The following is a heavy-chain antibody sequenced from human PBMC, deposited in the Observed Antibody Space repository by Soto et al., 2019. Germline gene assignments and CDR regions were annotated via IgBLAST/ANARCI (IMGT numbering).Heavy chain of an antibody. D-gene: IGHD4-17*01. V-gene: IGHV1-8*01. CDR1: GYTFTSYD. CDR2: MNPNSGNT. Sequence: QVQLVQSGAEVKKPGASVKVSCKASGYTFTSYDINWVRQATGQGLEWMGWMNPNSGNTGYAQKCERRXTXTXXTSIGTAYMKLSSLRSEDTSVYYCARTLSGDNVDSWGQGTLVTVSS. J-gene: IGHJ4*02. CDR3: ARTLSGDNVDS.